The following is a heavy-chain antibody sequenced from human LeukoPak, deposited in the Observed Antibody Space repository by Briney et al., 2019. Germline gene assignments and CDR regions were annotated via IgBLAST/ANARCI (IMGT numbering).Heavy chain of an antibody. CDR3: ARDGEVHSSGWYRTLTRLDYFDY. V-gene: IGHV3-48*03. Sequence: GGSLRLSCAASGFTFSSYEMNWVRQAPGKGLEWVSYISSSGSTIYYADSLKGRFTISRDNAKNALYLQMNSLRAEDTAVYYCARDGEVHSSGWYRTLTRLDYFDYWGQGTLVTVSS. D-gene: IGHD6-19*01. CDR1: GFTFSSYE. J-gene: IGHJ4*02. CDR2: ISSSGSTI.